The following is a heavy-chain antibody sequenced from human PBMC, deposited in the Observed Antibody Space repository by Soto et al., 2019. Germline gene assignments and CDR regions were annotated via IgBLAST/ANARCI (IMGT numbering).Heavy chain of an antibody. V-gene: IGHV3-30*18. CDR3: AKDQYYYDSSGLSPVDY. Sequence: QVQLVESGGGVVQPGRSLRLSCAASGFTFSSYGMHWVRQAPGKGLEWVAVISYDGSNKYYADSVKGRFTISRDNSKNTLYLQMNSLRAEDTAVYYCAKDQYYYDSSGLSPVDYWGQGTLVTVSS. J-gene: IGHJ4*02. CDR1: GFTFSSYG. D-gene: IGHD3-22*01. CDR2: ISYDGSNK.